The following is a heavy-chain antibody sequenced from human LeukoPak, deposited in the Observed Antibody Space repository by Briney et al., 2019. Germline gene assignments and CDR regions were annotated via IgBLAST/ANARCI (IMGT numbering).Heavy chain of an antibody. CDR1: GFTFSSYS. V-gene: IGHV3-21*01. Sequence: GGSLRLSCAASGFTFSSYSMNWVRQAPGKGLEWVSSISSSSSYIYYADSVKGRFTISRDNAKSSLYLQMNSLRAEDTAVYYCARDGNYYDSSGYGHWGQGTLVTVSS. CDR2: ISSSSSYI. CDR3: ARDGNYYDSSGYGH. J-gene: IGHJ4*02. D-gene: IGHD3-22*01.